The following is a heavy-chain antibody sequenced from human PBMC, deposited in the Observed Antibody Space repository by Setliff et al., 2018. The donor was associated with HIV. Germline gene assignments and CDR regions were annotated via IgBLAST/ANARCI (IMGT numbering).Heavy chain of an antibody. Sequence: SETLSLTCTVSGGSVSSGSYYWSWIRQPPGKGLAWIGHIYYSGSTKHNPSLKSRVTISLDTSKNQFSLKLTSVTAADTAVYYCARYSPRGYTLTGPYWGQGTLVTVSS. CDR3: ARYSPRGYTLTGPY. J-gene: IGHJ4*02. CDR1: GGSVSSGSYY. CDR2: IYYSGST. D-gene: IGHD6-25*01. V-gene: IGHV4-61*01.